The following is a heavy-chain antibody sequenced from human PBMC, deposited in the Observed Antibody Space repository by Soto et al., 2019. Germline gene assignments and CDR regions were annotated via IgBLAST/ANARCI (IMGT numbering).Heavy chain of an antibody. CDR1: GYTFTSYG. CDR3: ARGTRSGSYYYYGLDV. D-gene: IGHD1-26*01. CDR2: IIPIFGTT. J-gene: IGHJ6*02. Sequence: QVQLVQSGAEVKKPGASVKVSCKASGYTFTSYGISWVRQAPGQGLEWMGGIIPIFGTTNYARRFQGRVTITADKSTSTAYMELRSLRSEDTAVYYCARGTRSGSYYYYGLDVWGQGTTVTVSS. V-gene: IGHV1-69*06.